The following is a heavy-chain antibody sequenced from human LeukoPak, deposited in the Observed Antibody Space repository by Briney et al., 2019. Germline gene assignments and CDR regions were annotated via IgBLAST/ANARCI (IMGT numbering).Heavy chain of an antibody. J-gene: IGHJ4*02. V-gene: IGHV3-33*01. CDR3: TTDPYGSGGTGGDY. Sequence: GRSLRLSCAASGFTFSSYGMHWVRQAPGKGLEWVAVIWYDGSNKYYADSVKGRFTVSRDNSKNTLYLQMNSLRAEDTAVYYCTTDPYGSGGTGGDYWGQGTLVTVSS. D-gene: IGHD6-19*01. CDR2: IWYDGSNK. CDR1: GFTFSSYG.